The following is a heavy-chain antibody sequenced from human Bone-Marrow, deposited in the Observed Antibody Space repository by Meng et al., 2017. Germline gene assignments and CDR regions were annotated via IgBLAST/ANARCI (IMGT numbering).Heavy chain of an antibody. V-gene: IGHV3-33*01. CDR3: ARDSAAAVAGTFDY. CDR2: IWYDGSNK. D-gene: IGHD6-19*01. CDR1: GLTFSCDG. Sequence: GQVVWAGGGVVHPGRSLGRFCEASGLTFSCDGMHWVRQAPGKGLEWVAVIWYDGSNKYYADSVKGRFTISRDNSKNTLYLQMNSLRAEDTAVYYCARDSAAAVAGTFDYWGQGTLVTVSS. J-gene: IGHJ4*02.